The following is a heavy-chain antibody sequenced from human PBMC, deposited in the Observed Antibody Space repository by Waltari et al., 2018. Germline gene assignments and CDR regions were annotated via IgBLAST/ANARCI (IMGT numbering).Heavy chain of an antibody. CDR3: ARDRPGYYYDRQRRYYFDY. CDR1: GGSISSSSYY. J-gene: IGHJ4*02. Sequence: TLSLTCTVSGGSISSSSYYWGWIRQPPGKGLEWIGSIYYSGSTYYNPSLKSRVTISVDTSKNQFSLKLSSVTAADTAVYYCARDRPGYYYDRQRRYYFDYWGQGTLVTVSS. D-gene: IGHD3-22*01. CDR2: IYYSGST. V-gene: IGHV4-39*07.